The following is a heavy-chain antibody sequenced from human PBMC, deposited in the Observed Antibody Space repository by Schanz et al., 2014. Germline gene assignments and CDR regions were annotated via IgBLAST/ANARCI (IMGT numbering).Heavy chain of an antibody. CDR1: GVSFSFYY. Sequence: QVHLQQWGAGLLQPSETLSLTCGVGGVSFSFYYWSWVRPPPGKGLEWIGEVHPSGTTNYNPSLSERGPISVEASKNQSSLKTTYVTAADTAVYYCARGQDHAKTGDLWGRGTLVTISS. J-gene: IGHJ5*02. V-gene: IGHV4-34*02. CDR3: ARGQDHAKTGDL. CDR2: VHPSGTT. D-gene: IGHD2-2*01.